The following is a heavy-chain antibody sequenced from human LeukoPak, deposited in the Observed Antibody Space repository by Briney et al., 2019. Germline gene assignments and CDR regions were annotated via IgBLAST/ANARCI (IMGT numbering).Heavy chain of an antibody. CDR3: ATYYYYSSGYYWYFDL. CDR1: GFTFSSYG. V-gene: IGHV3-23*01. CDR2: ISGSGGST. Sequence: GGTLRLSCAASGFTFSSYGMSWVRQAPGKGLEWVSAISGSGGSTYYADSVKGRFTISRDNSKNTLYLQMNSLRAEDTAVYYCATYYYYSSGYYWYFDLWGRGTLVTVSS. J-gene: IGHJ2*01. D-gene: IGHD3-22*01.